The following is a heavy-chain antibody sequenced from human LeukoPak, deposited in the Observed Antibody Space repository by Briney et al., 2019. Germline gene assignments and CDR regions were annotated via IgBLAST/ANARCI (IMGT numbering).Heavy chain of an antibody. CDR3: AKGYYGSGTYGWFDP. CDR2: ISASGDNT. V-gene: IGHV3-23*01. J-gene: IGHJ5*02. Sequence: GGSLRLSCAASGFTFSSYWMSWVRQAPGKGLEWVSTISASGDNTYYADSVKGRFTISRDNSKKKLYLQMNSLRAEDTAVYYCAKGYYGSGTYGWFDPWGRGTLVTVSS. CDR1: GFTFSSYW. D-gene: IGHD3-10*01.